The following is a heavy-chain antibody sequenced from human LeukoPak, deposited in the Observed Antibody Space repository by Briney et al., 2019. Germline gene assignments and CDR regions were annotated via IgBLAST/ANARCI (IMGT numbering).Heavy chain of an antibody. D-gene: IGHD2-21*01. V-gene: IGHV4-59*12. CDR3: ARGGYSYYFDY. CDR1: GGSISSYY. J-gene: IGHJ4*02. Sequence: SETLSLTCTVSGGSISSYYWSWIRQPPGKGLEWIGYIYYSGSTYYNPSLKSRVTISVDTSKNQFSLKLSSVTAADTAVYYCARGGYSYYFDYWGQGTLVTVSS. CDR2: IYYSGST.